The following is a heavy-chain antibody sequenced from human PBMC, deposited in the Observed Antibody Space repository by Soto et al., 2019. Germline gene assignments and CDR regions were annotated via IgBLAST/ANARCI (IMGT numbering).Heavy chain of an antibody. CDR1: GFTFRNYA. J-gene: IGHJ6*02. CDR2: ISYDGDNK. D-gene: IGHD3-16*01. V-gene: IGHV3-30-3*01. CDR3: ARPWGQLSTYYYGMDT. Sequence: LRLSCAASGFTFRNYAMHWVRQAPGKGLEWVATISYDGDNKYYTDSVKGPFTISRDNSKNTLYPQMNSLRPEDTAVYYCARPWGQLSTYYYGMDTWGQGTTVTAP.